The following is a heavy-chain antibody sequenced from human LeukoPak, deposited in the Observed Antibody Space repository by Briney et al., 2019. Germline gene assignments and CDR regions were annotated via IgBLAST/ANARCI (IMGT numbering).Heavy chain of an antibody. V-gene: IGHV4-59*01. CDR1: GGSISSYS. CDR2: IYYSGST. D-gene: IGHD2/OR15-2a*01. J-gene: IGHJ4*02. Sequence: SETLSLTCTVSGGSISSYSCSWIRQPPGKGLEGIGDIYYSGSTNYNPSLTSRVTISVDTSKNQFSLKLSSVTAADTAVDHWARFSIKKRGFYGRHFDNWGQGTLVTVSS. CDR3: ARFSIKKRGFYGRHFDN.